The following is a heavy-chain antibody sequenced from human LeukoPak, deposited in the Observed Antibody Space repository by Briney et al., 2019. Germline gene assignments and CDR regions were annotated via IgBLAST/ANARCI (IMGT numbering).Heavy chain of an antibody. D-gene: IGHD4-23*01. Sequence: GGSLRLSCAASGFTFSSYAMSWVRQAPGKGLEWVSAISGSGGSTYYADSAKGRFTISRDNSRNTLYLQMNSLRAEDTAVYYCAKDTVVRTFDYWGQGTLVTVSS. CDR3: AKDTVVRTFDY. CDR1: GFTFSSYA. J-gene: IGHJ4*02. CDR2: ISGSGGST. V-gene: IGHV3-23*01.